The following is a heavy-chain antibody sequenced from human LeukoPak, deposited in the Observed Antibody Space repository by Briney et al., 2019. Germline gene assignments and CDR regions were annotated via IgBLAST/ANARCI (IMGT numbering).Heavy chain of an antibody. CDR1: GFSFSIHG. CDR2: ISSGSRTI. J-gene: IGHJ4*02. CDR3: ARQSPAFDY. Sequence: PGGSLRLSCAASGFSFSIHGMHWVRQAPGKGLEWTSYISSGSRTITYADSVKGRFTISRDDAKNSLYLQMNSLRVEDTAVYYCARQSPAFDYWGQGTLVTVSS. V-gene: IGHV3-48*01.